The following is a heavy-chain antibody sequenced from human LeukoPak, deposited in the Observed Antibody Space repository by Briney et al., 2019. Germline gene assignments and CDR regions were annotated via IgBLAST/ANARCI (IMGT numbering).Heavy chain of an antibody. Sequence: GGSLRLSCAASGFTFSTYSMNWVRQAPGRGLEWLSYIRSSGTTTYYADSVKGRFTISRDNAKNLLFLQMNSLRAEDTAVYYCTRMNYVSTGWGAPFDCWGQGTLVTVSS. CDR3: TRMNYVSTGWGAPFDC. CDR1: GFTFSTYS. CDR2: IRSSGTTT. D-gene: IGHD1-7*01. V-gene: IGHV3-48*04. J-gene: IGHJ4*02.